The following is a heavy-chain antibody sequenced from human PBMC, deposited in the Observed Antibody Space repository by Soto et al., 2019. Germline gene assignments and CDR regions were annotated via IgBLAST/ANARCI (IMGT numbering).Heavy chain of an antibody. CDR3: ANDFAPRQSYAL. V-gene: IGHV3-7*03. Sequence: GGSLRLSCAASGFTFSSYWMNWVRQAPGKGLERVAIIKQDGSEKYNVDPVKRRLTISRDNAKNSLYLQMNSLRAEAKAVYYFANDFAPRQSYALWGQGILVTVSS. CDR1: GFTFSSYW. CDR2: IKQDGSEK. J-gene: IGHJ1*01. D-gene: IGHD2-2*01.